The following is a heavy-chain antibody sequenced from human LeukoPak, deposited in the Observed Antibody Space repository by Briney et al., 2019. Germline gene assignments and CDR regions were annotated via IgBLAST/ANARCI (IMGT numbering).Heavy chain of an antibody. V-gene: IGHV3-23*01. D-gene: IGHD3-3*01. CDR2: IRSTSGLT. J-gene: IGHJ6*02. CDR1: GFSFTVYA. CDR3: ARDSDFYDSWTFYGMDV. Sequence: GGSLRLSCAASGFSFTVYAMSWARQAPGKGLVWVSDIRSTSGLTYYADSVKGRFTISRDNSKNMLYLQMNSLRADDTALYSCARDSDFYDSWTFYGMDVWGQGTTVIVSS.